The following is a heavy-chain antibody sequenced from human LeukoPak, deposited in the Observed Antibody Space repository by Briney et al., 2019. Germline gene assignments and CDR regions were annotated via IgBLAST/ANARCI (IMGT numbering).Heavy chain of an antibody. D-gene: IGHD3-22*01. J-gene: IGHJ4*02. CDR2: IYTSGST. CDR3: ARDLWLLPYY. Sequence: SQTLSLTCTVSGGSISSGSYYWSWIRQPAGKGLEWIGRIYTSGSTNYNPSLKSRVTISVDTSKNQFSLKLSSVTAADTAVYYCARDLWLLPYYRGQGTLVTVSS. V-gene: IGHV4-61*02. CDR1: GGSISSGSYY.